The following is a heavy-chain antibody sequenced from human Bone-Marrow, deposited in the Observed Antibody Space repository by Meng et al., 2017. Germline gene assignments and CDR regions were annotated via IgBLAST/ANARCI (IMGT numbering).Heavy chain of an antibody. CDR2: IYWNDDK. CDR1: GFSLSTSGVG. J-gene: IGHJ5*02. V-gene: IGHV2-5*01. CDR3: AHDSYIAAADWFNP. Sequence: IPLKTSGPTLVKPTQPLTLTCTFSGFSLSTSGVGVGWIRQPPGKALEWLALIYWNDDKRYSPSLKSRLTITKDTSKNQVVLTMTNMDPVDTATYYCAHDSYIAAADWFNPWGQGTLVTVSS. D-gene: IGHD6-13*01.